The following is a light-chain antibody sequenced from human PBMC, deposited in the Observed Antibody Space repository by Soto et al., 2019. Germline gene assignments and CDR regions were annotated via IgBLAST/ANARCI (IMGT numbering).Light chain of an antibody. CDR3: QQYGRSPPVK. CDR2: GAS. J-gene: IGKJ1*01. V-gene: IGKV3-20*01. Sequence: EIVLTQSPGTLSFSPGERATLSCRASQTVSSSYLAWYQQKPGQAPRLLIYGASTRAAGIPDRFSGSGSGTVFTLTISRLEPVDFAVYYCQQYGRSPPVKFGQGTKVDI. CDR1: QTVSSSY.